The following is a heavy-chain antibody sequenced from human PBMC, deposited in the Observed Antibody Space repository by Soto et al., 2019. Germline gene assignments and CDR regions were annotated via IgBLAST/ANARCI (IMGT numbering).Heavy chain of an antibody. CDR1: GFTFSSYA. J-gene: IGHJ4*02. CDR2: ISGSGGST. D-gene: IGHD2-15*01. CDR3: AKGLDIVVVVAATPFDY. Sequence: GGSLSLSCAASGFTFSSYAMSWVRQAPGKGLEWVSAISGSGGSTYYADSVKGRFTISRDNSKNTLYLQMNSLRAEDTAVYYCAKGLDIVVVVAATPFDYWGQGTLVTVSS. V-gene: IGHV3-23*01.